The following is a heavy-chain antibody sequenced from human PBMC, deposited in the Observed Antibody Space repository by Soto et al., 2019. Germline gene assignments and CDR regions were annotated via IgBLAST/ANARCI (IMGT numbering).Heavy chain of an antibody. J-gene: IGHJ5*02. CDR2: ISAYNGNT. D-gene: IGHD3-3*01. V-gene: IGHV1-18*01. Sequence: ASVKVSCKASGYTFTSYGISWVRQAPGQGLEGMGWISAYNGNTNYAQKLQGRVTMTTNTSTSTAYIELRSLSSDDTAVFYCARYYDFWSGGWFDPWGQGTLVTVSS. CDR3: ARYYDFWSGGWFDP. CDR1: GYTFTSYG.